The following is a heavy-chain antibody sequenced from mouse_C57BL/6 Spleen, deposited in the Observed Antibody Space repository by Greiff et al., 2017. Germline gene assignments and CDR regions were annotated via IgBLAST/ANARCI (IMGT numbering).Heavy chain of an antibody. J-gene: IGHJ2*01. D-gene: IGHD1-1*01. V-gene: IGHV1-80*01. CDR3: ARSGYYYGSPFDY. CDR1: GYAFSSYW. Sequence: QVQLQQSGAELVKPGASVKISCKASGYAFSSYWMNWVKQRPGKGLEWIGQIYPGDGDTYYNGKLKGKATLTADKSSSTAYMPLSSLTSEDSAVYFCARSGYYYGSPFDYWGQGTTLTVSS. CDR2: IYPGDGDT.